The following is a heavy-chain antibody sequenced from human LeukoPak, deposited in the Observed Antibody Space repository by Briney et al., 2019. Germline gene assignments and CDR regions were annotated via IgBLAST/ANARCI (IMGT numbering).Heavy chain of an antibody. V-gene: IGHV4-39*02. D-gene: IGHD1-26*01. CDR3: ARDGHIVGATGTYYGMDV. J-gene: IGHJ6*02. CDR1: GFTFSSYA. Sequence: GSLRLSCAASGFTFSSYAMSWVRQAPGKGLEWIGSIYYSGSTYYNPSLKSRVTISVDTSKNQFSLKLSSVTAADTAVYYCARDGHIVGATGTYYGMDVWGQGTTVTVSS. CDR2: IYYSGST.